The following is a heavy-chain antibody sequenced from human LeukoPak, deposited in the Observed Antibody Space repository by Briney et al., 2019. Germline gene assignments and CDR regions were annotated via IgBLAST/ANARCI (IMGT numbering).Heavy chain of an antibody. D-gene: IGHD1-26*01. CDR1: GYTFTGYY. Sequence: ASVKVSCKASGYTFTGYYMHWERQAPGQGLEWMGRIDPNSGGTNYAEKFQGRVTMTRDTSISTAYMELSRLGSDDTAVYYCARDSATSGYYYMDVWGKGTTVTVSS. CDR3: ARDSATSGYYYMDV. V-gene: IGHV1-2*06. J-gene: IGHJ6*03. CDR2: IDPNSGGT.